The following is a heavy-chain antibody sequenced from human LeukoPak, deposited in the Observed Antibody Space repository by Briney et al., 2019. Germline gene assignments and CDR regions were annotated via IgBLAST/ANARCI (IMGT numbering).Heavy chain of an antibody. CDR3: ARDPVPYYYDSSGYYFPDAFDI. J-gene: IGHJ3*02. CDR1: GFTFSSYG. Sequence: GGSLRLSCAASGFTFSSYGMHWVRQAPGKGLEWVSYISSSSSTIYYADSVKGRFTISRDNAKNSLYLQMNSLRAEDTAVYYCARDPVPYYYDSSGYYFPDAFDIWGQGTMVTVSS. CDR2: ISSSSSTI. D-gene: IGHD3-22*01. V-gene: IGHV3-48*04.